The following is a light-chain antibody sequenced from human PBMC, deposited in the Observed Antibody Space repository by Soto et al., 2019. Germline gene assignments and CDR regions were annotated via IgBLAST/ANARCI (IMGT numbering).Light chain of an antibody. CDR2: EVS. CDR3: SSYAGSNNLV. J-gene: IGLJ3*02. CDR1: SSDLGNYNF. V-gene: IGLV2-8*01. Sequence: QSALTQPPSASGSPGQSVTFSCTGTSSDLGNYNFVSWYQQHPGKAPKLMIYEVSERPSGVPDRFSGSKSGNTASLTVSGLQAEDEADYYCSSYAGSNNLVFGRGTKVTVL.